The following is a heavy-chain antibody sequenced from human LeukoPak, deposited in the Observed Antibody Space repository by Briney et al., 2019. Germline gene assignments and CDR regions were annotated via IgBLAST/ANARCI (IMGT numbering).Heavy chain of an antibody. V-gene: IGHV3-21*01. J-gene: IGHJ4*02. CDR3: AGAQRYDYVWGSYPLR. Sequence: KSGGSLRLSCAASGXTFSSYSMNWVRQAPGKGLEWVSSISSSSSYIYYADSVKGRFTISRDNAKNSLYLQMNSLRAEDTAVYYCAGAQRYDYVWGSYPLRWGQGTLVTVSS. CDR2: ISSSSSYI. D-gene: IGHD3-16*02. CDR1: GXTFSSYS.